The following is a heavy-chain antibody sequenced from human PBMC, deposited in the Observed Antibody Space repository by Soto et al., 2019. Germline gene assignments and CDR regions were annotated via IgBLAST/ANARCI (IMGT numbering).Heavy chain of an antibody. Sequence: GGSLRLSCAVSGVVDNFWMSWVRQAPGKGLEWVANINEDGSEKFYVASVKGRFTISRDSARNSASLQMNSLRAEDTAIYYSRLGHYPDLWGQGTLVTVSS. J-gene: IGHJ4*01. V-gene: IGHV3-7*01. CDR2: INEDGSEK. D-gene: IGHD3-10*01. CDR3: RLGHYPDL. CDR1: GVVDNFW.